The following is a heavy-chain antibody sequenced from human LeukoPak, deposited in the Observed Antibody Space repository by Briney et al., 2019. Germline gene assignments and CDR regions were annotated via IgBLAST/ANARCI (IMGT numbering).Heavy chain of an antibody. CDR2: ISSSASTI. Sequence: GGSLRLSCAASGFTFSSYEINWVRQAPGKGLEWVSYISSSASTIYYADSVKGRFTISRDNAKNSLYLQMNSLRAEDTAVYYCARDKFHYYGMDVWGQGTTVTVSS. CDR1: GFTFSSYE. J-gene: IGHJ6*02. CDR3: ARDKFHYYGMDV. V-gene: IGHV3-48*03.